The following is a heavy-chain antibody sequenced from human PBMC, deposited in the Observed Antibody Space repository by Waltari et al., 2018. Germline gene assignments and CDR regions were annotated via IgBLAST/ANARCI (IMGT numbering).Heavy chain of an antibody. CDR2: LDPEDGQA. J-gene: IGHJ3*01. D-gene: IGHD3-10*01. Sequence: EVQLLQSGAEVKKPGTPVKISCKVSGAIFTDNYIPWIQQAPGKGLQWMGLLDPEDGQAVYAEKFQGRVTMTADTSIHTAYMELTSLTSEDTAFYYCAAALGGGISASRPFHFWGQGTMITVSS. V-gene: IGHV1-69-2*01. CDR3: AAALGGGISASRPFHF. CDR1: GAIFTDNY.